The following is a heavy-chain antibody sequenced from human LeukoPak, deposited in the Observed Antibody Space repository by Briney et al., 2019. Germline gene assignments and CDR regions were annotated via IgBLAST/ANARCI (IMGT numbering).Heavy chain of an antibody. V-gene: IGHV1-69*13. D-gene: IGHD1-14*01. J-gene: IGHJ6*02. CDR1: GGTFSSYA. CDR3: ARGTDSDIDYYYYYGMDV. Sequence: GASVKVSCKASGGTFSSYAISWVRQTPGQGLEWMGGIIPIFGTANYAQKFQGRVTITADESTSTAYMELSSLRSEDTAVYYCARGTDSDIDYYYYYGMDVWGQGTTVTVSS. CDR2: IIPIFGTA.